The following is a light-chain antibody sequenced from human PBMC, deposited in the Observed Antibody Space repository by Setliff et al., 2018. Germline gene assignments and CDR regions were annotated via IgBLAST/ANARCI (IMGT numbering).Light chain of an antibody. V-gene: IGLV2-14*03. CDR1: SSDIGGYNY. Sequence: QSALTQPASVSGSPGQSITISCTGTSSDIGGYNYVSWYQQQPGKAPKLMIYDVTKRPSGVSNRFSGSKSGNTASLTISGLQAEGEADYYCCSYAGSPYVFGTGTKVTVL. CDR2: DVT. J-gene: IGLJ1*01. CDR3: CSYAGSPYV.